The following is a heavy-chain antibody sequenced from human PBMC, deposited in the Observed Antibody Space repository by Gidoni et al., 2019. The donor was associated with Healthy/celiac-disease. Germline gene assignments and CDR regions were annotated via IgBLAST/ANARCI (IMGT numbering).Heavy chain of an antibody. J-gene: IGHJ3*02. CDR3: ARAWDYYDSSGYYDPDAFDI. V-gene: IGHV4-61*02. CDR1: GGSISSGSYY. CDR2: IYTSGST. Sequence: QVQLQESGPGLVKPSQTLSLTCTVSGGSISSGSYYWSWIRQPAGKGLEWSGRIYTSGSTNYNPSLKSRVTISVDTSKNQFSLKLSSVTAADTAVYYCARAWDYYDSSGYYDPDAFDIWGQGTMVTVSS. D-gene: IGHD3-22*01.